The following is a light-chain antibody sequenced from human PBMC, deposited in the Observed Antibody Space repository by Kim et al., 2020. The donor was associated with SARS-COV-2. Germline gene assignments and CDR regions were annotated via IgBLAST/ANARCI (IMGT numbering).Light chain of an antibody. CDR2: GKG. CDR3: NSRDSSGDHPNWV. Sequence: SSELTHDPAVSVALGQTVRITCQGDSLRTYSASWYQQKPGQAPVLVIYGKGNRPSGIPDRFSGSNSGNTTSLTITGAQAEDEADYYCNSRDSSGDHPNWVFGGGTKLTVL. CDR1: SLRTYS. V-gene: IGLV3-19*01. J-gene: IGLJ3*02.